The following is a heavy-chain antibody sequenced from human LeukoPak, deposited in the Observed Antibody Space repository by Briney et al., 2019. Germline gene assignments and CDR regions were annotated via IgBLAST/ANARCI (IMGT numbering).Heavy chain of an antibody. CDR1: GGTFSRYA. V-gene: IGHV1-69*04. CDR3: ARDLNSYGYWYFDL. J-gene: IGHJ2*01. Sequence: ASVKVSCRASGGTFSRYAISWVRQAPGQGLEWMGRIIPILGIANYAQKFQGRVTITADKSTSTAYMELSSLRSEDTAVYYCARDLNSYGYWYFDLWGRGTLVTVSS. D-gene: IGHD5-18*01. CDR2: IIPILGIA.